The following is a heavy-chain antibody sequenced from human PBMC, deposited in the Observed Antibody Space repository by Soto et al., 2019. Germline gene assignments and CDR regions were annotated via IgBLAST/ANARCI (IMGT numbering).Heavy chain of an antibody. V-gene: IGHV1-69*08. D-gene: IGHD2-2*01. Sequence: QVQLVQSGAEVKKPGSSVKVSCKASGGTFSSYTISWVRQAPGQGLEWMGRIIPILGIANYAQKFQGRVTITADKSTSTAYMELSSLRSEDTAVYYCARDHGYGSSTSCYYRFDPWGQGTLVTVSS. CDR1: GGTFSSYT. CDR3: ARDHGYGSSTSCYYRFDP. J-gene: IGHJ5*02. CDR2: IIPILGIA.